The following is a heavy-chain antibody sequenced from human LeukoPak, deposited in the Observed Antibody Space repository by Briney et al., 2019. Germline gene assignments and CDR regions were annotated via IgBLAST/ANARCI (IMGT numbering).Heavy chain of an antibody. V-gene: IGHV3-11*04. CDR2: ISSSGSTI. CDR3: AKNAHYQGYSYGGIDY. Sequence: GGSLRLSCAASGFTFSDYYMSWIRQAPGKGLEWVSYISSSGSTIYYADSVKGRFTISRDNSKNTLYLQMNSLRAEDTAVYYCAKNAHYQGYSYGGIDYWGQGTLVTVSS. D-gene: IGHD5-18*01. J-gene: IGHJ4*02. CDR1: GFTFSDYY.